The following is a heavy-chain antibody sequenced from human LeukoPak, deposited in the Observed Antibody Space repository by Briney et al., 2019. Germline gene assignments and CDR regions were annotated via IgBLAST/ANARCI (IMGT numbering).Heavy chain of an antibody. J-gene: IGHJ5*02. CDR1: GFTFSSYA. D-gene: IGHD2-15*01. V-gene: IGHV3-23*01. CDR3: AKDLFFCGGGRCYFFGSEP. CDR2: ISGSGGST. Sequence: GGSLRLSCAASGFTFSSYAMSWVRQAPGKGLEWVSAISGSGGSTYYADSVKGRFTISRDNSKNTLYLQMNSLRAEDTAVYYCAKDLFFCGGGRCYFFGSEPSGPGTLLTVSS.